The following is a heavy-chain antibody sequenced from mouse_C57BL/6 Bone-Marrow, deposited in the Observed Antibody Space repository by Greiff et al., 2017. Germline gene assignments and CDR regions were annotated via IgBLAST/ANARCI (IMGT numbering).Heavy chain of an antibody. CDR3: ARRGFDYYGSSPYAMDY. Sequence: EVMLVESGGDLVQPGGSLPLSCAASGFTFSSYGMSLVRQTPDKRLEWVATISSGGSYTYYPDSVKGRFTISRDNAKNTLYLQMSSLESEDTAMYYCARRGFDYYGSSPYAMDYWGQGTSVTVSS. D-gene: IGHD1-1*01. V-gene: IGHV5-6*02. CDR2: ISSGGSYT. J-gene: IGHJ4*01. CDR1: GFTFSSYG.